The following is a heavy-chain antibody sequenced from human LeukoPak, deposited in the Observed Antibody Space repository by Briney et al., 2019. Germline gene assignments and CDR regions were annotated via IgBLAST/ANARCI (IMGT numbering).Heavy chain of an antibody. J-gene: IGHJ4*02. D-gene: IGHD3-9*01. Sequence: GGSLRLSCAASGFIFSNYWMTWVRHAPGKGLEWVSAISGSGDRPYYADSVKGRFTISRDNSKNTLYLQMDSLRAEDTAVYSCAKDVRYYDILTGYDTCGPFDYWGQGTLVTVSS. CDR2: ISGSGDRP. CDR1: GFIFSNYW. CDR3: AKDVRYYDILTGYDTCGPFDY. V-gene: IGHV3-23*01.